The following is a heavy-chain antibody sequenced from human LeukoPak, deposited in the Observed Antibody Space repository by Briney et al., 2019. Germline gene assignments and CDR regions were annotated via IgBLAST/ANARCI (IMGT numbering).Heavy chain of an antibody. V-gene: IGHV4-30-2*01. CDR2: IYHSGST. CDR1: GSSISSGGYS. D-gene: IGHD2/OR15-2a*01. J-gene: IGHJ4*02. CDR3: AGHHPRNTVDF. Sequence: SETLSLTCAVSGSSISSGGYSWSWIRQPPGKGLEWIGYIYHSGSTYYNPSLKSRVTISVDRSKNQFSLKLSSVTAADTAVYYCAGHHPRNTVDFWGQGTLVTVSS.